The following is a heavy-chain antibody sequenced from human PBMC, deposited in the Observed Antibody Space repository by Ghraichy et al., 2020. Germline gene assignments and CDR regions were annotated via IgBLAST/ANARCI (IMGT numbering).Heavy chain of an antibody. Sequence: ESLNISCTVSGGSISSSSYYWGWIRQPPGKGLEWIGSIYYSGSTYYNPSLKSRVTISVDTSKNQFSLKLSSVTAADTAVYYCARPSRYCSGGSCYFYWGQGTLVTVSS. D-gene: IGHD2-15*01. CDR2: IYYSGST. V-gene: IGHV4-39*01. CDR3: ARPSRYCSGGSCYFY. J-gene: IGHJ4*02. CDR1: GGSISSSSYY.